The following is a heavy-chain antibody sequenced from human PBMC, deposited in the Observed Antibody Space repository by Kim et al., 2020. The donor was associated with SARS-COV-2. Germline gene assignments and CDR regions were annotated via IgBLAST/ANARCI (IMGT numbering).Heavy chain of an antibody. CDR2: INQGGTEK. Sequence: GGSLRLSCAASGFTFSTYWMTWVRQAPGKGLEWVANINQGGTEKYYVDSVKGRFTISRDNAKNSLFLDVNSLRVEDTAVYYCARTHYGDYVWGQEPWSPS. D-gene: IGHD4-17*01. V-gene: IGHV3-7*01. CDR3: ARTHYGDYV. J-gene: IGHJ4*02. CDR1: GFTFSTYW.